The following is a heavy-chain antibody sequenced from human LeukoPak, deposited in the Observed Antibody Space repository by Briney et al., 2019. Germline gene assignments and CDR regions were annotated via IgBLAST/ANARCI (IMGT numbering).Heavy chain of an antibody. CDR3: ARDPYSGAYGDTYYYFMDV. V-gene: IGHV3-23*01. CDR2: ISGSGGST. J-gene: IGHJ6*03. CDR1: GFTFSTYG. D-gene: IGHD1-26*01. Sequence: GGSLRLSCAASGFTFSTYGMSWVRQAPGKGLEWVSAISGSGGSTYYADSVKGRFTISRDNSKNTLYLQMNSLTAEDTAVYYCARDPYSGAYGDTYYYFMDVWGKGTTVTISS.